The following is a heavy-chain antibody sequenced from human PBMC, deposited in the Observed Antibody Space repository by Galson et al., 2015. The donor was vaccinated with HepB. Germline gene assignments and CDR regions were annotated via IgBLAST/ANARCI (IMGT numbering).Heavy chain of an antibody. CDR1: GFNFSSYW. CDR2: INSDGSRT. D-gene: IGHD2-15*01. Sequence: SLRLPCPASGFNFSSYWMHWVRHAPGKGLVWVSRINSDGSRTTYTESVNGRFTISRDNSKNTLYLQLNSLRDEDTAVYYCAREDRNILVAAFDYWGQGTQVTVSS. CDR3: AREDRNILVAAFDY. J-gene: IGHJ4*02. V-gene: IGHV3-74*01.